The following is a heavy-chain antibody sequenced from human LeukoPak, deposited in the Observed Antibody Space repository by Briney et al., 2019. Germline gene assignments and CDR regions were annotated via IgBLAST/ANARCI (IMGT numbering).Heavy chain of an antibody. J-gene: IGHJ4*02. CDR2: IWYGGSNK. Sequence: PGRSLRLSCAASGFTFSSYGMHWVRQAPGKGLEWVAVIWYGGSNKYYADSVNGRFTISRDHSKNTLYLQMNSLSAEDTAVYYCARALRSRIAARLLLDSSGGYWGQGTLVTVSS. CDR1: GFTFSSYG. D-gene: IGHD6-6*01. V-gene: IGHV3-33*01. CDR3: ARALRSRIAARLLLDSSGGY.